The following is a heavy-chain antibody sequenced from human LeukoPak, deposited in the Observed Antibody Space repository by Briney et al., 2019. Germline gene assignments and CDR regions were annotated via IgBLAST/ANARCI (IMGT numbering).Heavy chain of an antibody. CDR3: ARVLYGYSYGYAQPEHFDY. V-gene: IGHV4-59*01. CDR2: FYYSGST. J-gene: IGHJ4*02. CDR1: GGSISSYY. Sequence: SETLSLTCTVSGGSISSYYRSWIRQPPGKGLEWIGYFYYSGSTNYNPSLKSRVTISVDTSKNQFSLKLSSVTAADTAVYYCARVLYGYSYGYAQPEHFDYWGQGTLVTVSS. D-gene: IGHD5-18*01.